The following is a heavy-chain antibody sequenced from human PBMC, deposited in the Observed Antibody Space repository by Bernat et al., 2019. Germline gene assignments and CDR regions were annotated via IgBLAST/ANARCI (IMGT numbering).Heavy chain of an antibody. V-gene: IGHV4-31*03. D-gene: IGHD3-10*01. CDR3: ARISYYGSGSFYYYYYMDV. CDR2: IYYSGST. J-gene: IGHJ6*03. Sequence: QVQLQELGPGLVKPSQTLSLTCTVSGGSISSGGYYWSWIRQHPGKGLEWIGYIYYSGSTYYNPSLKSRVTISVDTSKNQFSLKLSSVTAADTAVYYCARISYYGSGSFYYYYYMDVWGKGTTVTVSS. CDR1: GGSISSGGYY.